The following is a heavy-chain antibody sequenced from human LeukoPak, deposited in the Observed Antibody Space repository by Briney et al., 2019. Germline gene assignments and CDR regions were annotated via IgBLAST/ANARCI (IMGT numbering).Heavy chain of an antibody. V-gene: IGHV4-34*01. J-gene: IGHJ4*02. CDR3: ARVATPPYYDSSGYYLDY. CDR2: INHSGST. CDR1: GGSFSGYY. Sequence: SETLSLTCAVYGGSFSGYYWSWIRQPPGKGPEWIGEINHSGSTNYNPSLKSRVTISVDTSKNQFSLKLSSVTAADTAVYYCARVATPPYYDSSGYYLDYWGQGTLVTVSS. D-gene: IGHD3-22*01.